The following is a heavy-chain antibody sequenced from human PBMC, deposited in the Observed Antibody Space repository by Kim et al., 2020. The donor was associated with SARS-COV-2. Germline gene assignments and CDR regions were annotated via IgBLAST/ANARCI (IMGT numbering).Heavy chain of an antibody. CDR1: GFTFSSYA. J-gene: IGHJ6*02. V-gene: IGHV3-23*01. CDR3: AKYYDILTGYYFHYYGMDV. D-gene: IGHD3-9*01. Sequence: GGSLRLSCAASGFTFSSYAMSWVRQAPGKGVEWVSAISGSGGSTYYADSVKGRFTISRDNSKNTLYLQMNSLRAEDTAVYYCAKYYDILTGYYFHYYGMDVWGQGTTVTVSS. CDR2: ISGSGGST.